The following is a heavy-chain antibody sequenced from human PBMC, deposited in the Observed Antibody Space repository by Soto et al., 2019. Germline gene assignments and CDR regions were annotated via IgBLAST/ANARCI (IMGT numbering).Heavy chain of an antibody. J-gene: IGHJ4*02. CDR3: ALSPSRIVGATRGFDY. Sequence: QVQLVQSGAEVKKPGSSVKVSCKASGGTFSSYAISWVRQAPGQGLEWMGGIIPIFGTANYAQKFQGRVTITADESTSPAHMELCSLSSEGTAVYYSALSPSRIVGATRGFDYWGQGTLVTVSS. V-gene: IGHV1-69*12. CDR1: GGTFSSYA. CDR2: IIPIFGTA. D-gene: IGHD1-26*01.